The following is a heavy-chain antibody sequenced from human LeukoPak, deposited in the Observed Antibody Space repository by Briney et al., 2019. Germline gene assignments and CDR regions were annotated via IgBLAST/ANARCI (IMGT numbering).Heavy chain of an antibody. CDR1: GGSITTTNF. V-gene: IGHV4-4*02. Sequence: PSETLSLTCGVSGGSITTTNFWGWVGQPPGGGLEWIGEISLRGRTQYNPSLKSRVNISIGESKYHLYLSLAYVTTADTAVYYCSRESGPYCPFGHWGQGTLVAVTS. CDR2: ISLRGRT. CDR3: SRESGPYCPFGH. D-gene: IGHD1-26*01. J-gene: IGHJ5*02.